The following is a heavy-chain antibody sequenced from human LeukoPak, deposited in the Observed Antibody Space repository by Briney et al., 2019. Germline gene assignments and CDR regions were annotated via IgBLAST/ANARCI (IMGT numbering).Heavy chain of an antibody. CDR3: ARETLEMATIDY. J-gene: IGHJ4*02. D-gene: IGHD5-24*01. V-gene: IGHV3-11*01. Sequence: GGSLRLSCAASGFTFSDYYMSWLRQAPGKGLEGVSYISSSGSTIYYADSVKGRFTISRDNAKNSLYLQMNSLRAEDTAVYYCARETLEMATIDYWGQGTLSPSPQ. CDR1: GFTFSDYY. CDR2: ISSSGSTI.